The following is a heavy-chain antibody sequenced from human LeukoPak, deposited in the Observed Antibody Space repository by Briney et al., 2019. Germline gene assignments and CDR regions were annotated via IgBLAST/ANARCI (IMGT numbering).Heavy chain of an antibody. CDR1: GGTFSSHT. CDR2: IIPLFGIV. V-gene: IGHV1-69*02. CDR3: ARIPSGDVDTAMVMYYHYGMDV. Sequence: SVKVSCKASGGTFSSHTISWVRQAPEQGLEWMGRIIPLFGIVNYAQKFQDRATITADKSTNTAYMEVSSLRSEDTAVYYCARIPSGDVDTAMVMYYHYGMDVWGQGTTVTVSS. J-gene: IGHJ6*02. D-gene: IGHD5-18*01.